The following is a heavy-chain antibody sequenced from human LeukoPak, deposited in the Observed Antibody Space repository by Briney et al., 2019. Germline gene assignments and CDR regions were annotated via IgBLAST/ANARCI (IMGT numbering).Heavy chain of an antibody. Sequence: GGSLRLSRAVSELTLTDNYMSWGPLAPGKGLEWGSVIYPEVSTYHTDSVKGRFTISRDNTKNTRFRQMNTLRADHTALYNSVRTNPVNGAYVYWRQGTLVTVSS. CDR2: IYPEVST. CDR3: VRTNPVNGAYVY. J-gene: IGHJ4*02. V-gene: IGHV3-53*01. CDR1: ELTLTDNY. D-gene: IGHD4-17*01.